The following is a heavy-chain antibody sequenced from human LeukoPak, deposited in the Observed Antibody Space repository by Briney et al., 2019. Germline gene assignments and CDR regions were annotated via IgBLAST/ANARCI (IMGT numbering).Heavy chain of an antibody. D-gene: IGHD2/OR15-2a*01. V-gene: IGHV4-38-2*01. J-gene: IGHJ6*03. CDR1: GYSISSGYY. Sequence: PSETLSLTCAVSGYSISSGYYWGWIRQPPGKGLEWIGSIYHSGSTYYNPSLKSRVTISVDTSKNQFSLKLSSVTAADTAVYYCARRSPGVLRYYYYYMDVWGKGTTVTVSS. CDR3: ARRSPGVLRYYYYYMDV. CDR2: IYHSGST.